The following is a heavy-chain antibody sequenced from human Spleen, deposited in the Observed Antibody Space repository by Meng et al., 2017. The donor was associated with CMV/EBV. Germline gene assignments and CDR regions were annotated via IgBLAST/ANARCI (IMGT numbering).Heavy chain of an antibody. J-gene: IGHJ6*02. CDR1: GFTFDDYA. D-gene: IGHD3-3*01. Sequence: GGSLRLSCAASGFTFDDYAMHWVRQAPGKGLEWVSGISWNSGSIGYADSVKGRFTISRDNAKNSLFLQMNSLRAEDTAVYYCARDLPRKSDFWSAYYTGRGVWGQGTTVTVSS. CDR2: ISWNSGSI. V-gene: IGHV3-9*01. CDR3: ARDLPRKSDFWSAYYTGRGV.